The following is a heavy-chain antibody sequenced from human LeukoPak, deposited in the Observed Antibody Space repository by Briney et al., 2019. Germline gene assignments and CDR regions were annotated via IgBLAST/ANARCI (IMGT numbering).Heavy chain of an antibody. Sequence: ASVKASCKASGYTFTSYDINWVRQATGQGLEWMGWMNPNSGNTGYAQKFQGRVTITRNTSISTAYMELSSLRSEDTAVYYCARAVSSSWFRVYWSDPWGQGTLVTVSS. J-gene: IGHJ5*02. CDR2: MNPNSGNT. CDR3: ARAVSSSWFRVYWSDP. V-gene: IGHV1-8*03. CDR1: GYTFTSYD. D-gene: IGHD6-13*01.